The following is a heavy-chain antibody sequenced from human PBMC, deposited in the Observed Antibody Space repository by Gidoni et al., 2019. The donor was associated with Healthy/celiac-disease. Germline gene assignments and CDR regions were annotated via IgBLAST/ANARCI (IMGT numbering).Heavy chain of an antibody. CDR3: AKDRDYGGLHFDY. V-gene: IGHV3-23*01. CDR1: GFTFSSYA. D-gene: IGHD4-17*01. J-gene: IGHJ4*02. CDR2: ISGSGGST. Sequence: EVQLLESVGGLVQPGGSLRLSCAASGFTFSSYAMSWVRQAPGKGLEWVSAISGSGGSTYYADSVKGRCTIARDNSKNTLYLKMNSRRAEDTAVYYCAKDRDYGGLHFDYWGQGTLVTVSS.